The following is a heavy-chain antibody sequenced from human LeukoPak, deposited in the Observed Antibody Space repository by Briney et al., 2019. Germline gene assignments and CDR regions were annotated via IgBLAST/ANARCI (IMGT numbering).Heavy chain of an antibody. V-gene: IGHV3-15*01. CDR1: GFTFSNAW. D-gene: IGHD4-17*01. J-gene: IGHJ4*02. CDR3: TTAPFYGDIDY. CDR2: IKSKTDCGTT. Sequence: GGSLRLSCAASGFTFSNAWMSWVRQAPGKGLEWVGRIKSKTDCGTTDYAAPVKGRFTISRDDSKNTLYLQMNSLKTEDTAVYYCTTAPFYGDIDYWGQGTLVTVSS.